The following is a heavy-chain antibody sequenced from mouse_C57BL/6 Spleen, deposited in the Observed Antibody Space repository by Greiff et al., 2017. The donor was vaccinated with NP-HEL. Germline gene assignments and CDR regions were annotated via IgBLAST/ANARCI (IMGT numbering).Heavy chain of an antibody. Sequence: EVKVVESGGGLVKPGGSLKLSCAASGFTFSDYGMHWVRQAPEKGLEWVAYISSGSSTIYYADTVKGRFTISRDNAKNTLFLQMTSLRSEDTAMYYCARDFITTVVATDYAMDYWGQGTSVTVSS. D-gene: IGHD1-1*01. J-gene: IGHJ4*01. CDR3: ARDFITTVVATDYAMDY. CDR2: ISSGSSTI. CDR1: GFTFSDYG. V-gene: IGHV5-17*01.